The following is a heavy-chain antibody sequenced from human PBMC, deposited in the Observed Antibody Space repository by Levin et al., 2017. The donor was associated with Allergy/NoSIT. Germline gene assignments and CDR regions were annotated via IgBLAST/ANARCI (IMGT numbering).Heavy chain of an antibody. J-gene: IGHJ5*02. D-gene: IGHD6-13*01. V-gene: IGHV4-59*01. Sequence: SQTLSLTCTVSGGSISSYYWSWIRQPPGKGLEWIGYIYYSGSTNYNPSLKSRVTISVDTSKNQFSLKLSSVTAADTAVYYCARVYGIAAAGRPNWFDPWGQGTLVTVSS. CDR3: ARVYGIAAAGRPNWFDP. CDR2: IYYSGST. CDR1: GGSISSYY.